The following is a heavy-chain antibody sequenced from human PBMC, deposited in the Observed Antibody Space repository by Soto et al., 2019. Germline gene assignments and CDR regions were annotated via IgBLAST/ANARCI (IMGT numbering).Heavy chain of an antibody. D-gene: IGHD3-16*02. J-gene: IGHJ2*01. Sequence: EVQLVESGGGLVQPGGSLKLSCAASGFTFSDSAMHWVCHASGKGLEWVGRIRSKGNNYATTYAASVKGRFTISRDDSKKTAYLQMNSLKTEDTAVYYCIRFSRSLSWYFDLWGRGTLVTVSS. CDR2: IRSKGNNYAT. V-gene: IGHV3-73*02. CDR1: GFTFSDSA. CDR3: IRFSRSLSWYFDL.